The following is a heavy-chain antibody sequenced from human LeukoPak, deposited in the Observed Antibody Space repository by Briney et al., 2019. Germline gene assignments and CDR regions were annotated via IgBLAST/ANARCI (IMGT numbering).Heavy chain of an antibody. D-gene: IGHD6-19*01. V-gene: IGHV3-23*01. CDR2: ITGTGGST. J-gene: IGHJ3*02. Sequence: GGSLRLSCAASGFTFTSYAMSWVRQAPGKGLEWVSAITGTGGSTYYAASVKGRFTVSKDNSKNTLYLQMSSLRAEDTAMYYCAKVRDTRDWYKDAFDIWGQGTRVTVSS. CDR1: GFTFTSYA. CDR3: AKVRDTRDWYKDAFDI.